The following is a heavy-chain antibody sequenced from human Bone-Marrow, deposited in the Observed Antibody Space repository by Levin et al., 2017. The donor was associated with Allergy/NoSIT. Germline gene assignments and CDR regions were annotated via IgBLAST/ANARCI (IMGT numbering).Heavy chain of an antibody. CDR2: ISTGSNTI. V-gene: IGHV3-48*01. CDR1: GFSFRSYS. Sequence: GESLKISCAASGFSFRSYSMNWVRQAPGKGLEWVSYISTGSNTIYYADSVKGRFTVLRDNVKNSLYLQMNSLRAEDTAVYYCARDFSGSTSWYGLPFDYWGHGTLVTVSS. CDR3: ARDFSGSTSWYGLPFDY. J-gene: IGHJ4*01. D-gene: IGHD6-13*01.